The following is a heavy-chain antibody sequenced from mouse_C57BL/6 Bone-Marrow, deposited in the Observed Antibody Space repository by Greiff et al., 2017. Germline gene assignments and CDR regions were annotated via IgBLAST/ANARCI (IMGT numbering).Heavy chain of an antibody. Sequence: EVMLVESGGGLVKPGGSLKLSCAASGFTFSSYAMSWVRQTPEKRLEWVATISDGGSYTYYPDNVKGRFTFSRDNAKNNLYLQMSHLKSEDTAMYYCARMCYWYFDVWGTGTTVTVSS. CDR3: ARMCYWYFDV. CDR1: GFTFSSYA. J-gene: IGHJ1*03. V-gene: IGHV5-4*03. CDR2: ISDGGSYT.